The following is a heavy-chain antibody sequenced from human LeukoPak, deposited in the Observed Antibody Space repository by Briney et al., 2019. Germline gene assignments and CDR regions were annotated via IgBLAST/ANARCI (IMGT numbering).Heavy chain of an antibody. Sequence: PAGGSLRLSCAASGFTFSGYGIHWVRQAPGKGLEWVSTIGGGAGTTYYADSVKGRFTISRDNSKNTLYLQMNSLRAEDTAVYYCAKKRYIVGTTTEAFDIWGQGTMVTVSS. CDR1: GFTFSGYG. D-gene: IGHD1-26*01. J-gene: IGHJ3*02. CDR2: IGGGAGTT. CDR3: AKKRYIVGTTTEAFDI. V-gene: IGHV3-23*01.